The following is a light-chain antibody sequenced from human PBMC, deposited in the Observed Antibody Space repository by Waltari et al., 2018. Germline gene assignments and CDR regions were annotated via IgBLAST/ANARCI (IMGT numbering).Light chain of an antibody. V-gene: IGKV4-1*01. J-gene: IGKJ1*01. Sequence: DIVMTQFPDSLAVSLGERATFDCKSSQSVFYSSNNKNYLAWYQQKPGQPPKLLISWSSTRESGVPDRFSGSGSGTDFTLTISSLQAEDVAVYYCQQYYSTPWTFGQGTKVEIK. CDR3: QQYYSTPWT. CDR1: QSVFYSSNNKNY. CDR2: WSS.